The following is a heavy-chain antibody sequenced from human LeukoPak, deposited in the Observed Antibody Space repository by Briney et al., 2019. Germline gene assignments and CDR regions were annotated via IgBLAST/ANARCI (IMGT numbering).Heavy chain of an antibody. D-gene: IGHD7-27*01. CDR3: ASRKLGNDY. J-gene: IGHJ4*02. V-gene: IGHV4-59*02. Sequence: SETLSLTCTISGGSVSDYYWSWIRQSPGKGLEWIGYIYYTGGTTYNPSLKSRVTISADTSKNQFSLKLSSVTAADTAVYYCASRKLGNDYWGQGTLVTVSS. CDR1: GGSVSDYY. CDR2: IYYTGGT.